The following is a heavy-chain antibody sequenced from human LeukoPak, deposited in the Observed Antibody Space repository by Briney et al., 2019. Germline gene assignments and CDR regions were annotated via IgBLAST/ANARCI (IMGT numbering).Heavy chain of an antibody. D-gene: IGHD7-27*01. CDR3: ASRKLGNDY. J-gene: IGHJ4*02. V-gene: IGHV4-59*02. Sequence: SETLSLTCTISGGSVSDYYWSWIRQSPGKGLEWIGYIYYTGGTTYNPSLKSRVTISADTSKNQFSLKLSSVTAADTAVYYCASRKLGNDYWGQGTLVTVSS. CDR1: GGSVSDYY. CDR2: IYYTGGT.